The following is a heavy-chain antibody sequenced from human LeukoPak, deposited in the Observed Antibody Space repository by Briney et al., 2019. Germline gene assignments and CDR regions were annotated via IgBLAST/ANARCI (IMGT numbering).Heavy chain of an antibody. Sequence: ASMKVSCKASGGTFSSYPISWVRQAPGQGLEWMGWINPNSGGTNYAQKLQGRVTMTTDTSTSTAYMELRSLRSDDTAVYYCARQGMPYYYYYMDVWGKGTTVTVSS. CDR1: GGTFSSYP. D-gene: IGHD2-2*01. V-gene: IGHV1-18*01. CDR2: INPNSGGT. J-gene: IGHJ6*03. CDR3: ARQGMPYYYYYMDV.